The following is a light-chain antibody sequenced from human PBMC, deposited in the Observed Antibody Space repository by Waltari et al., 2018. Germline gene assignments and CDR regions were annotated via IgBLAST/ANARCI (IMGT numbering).Light chain of an antibody. CDR1: SSEVGSYNL. V-gene: IGLV2-23*01. Sequence: QGAITQPAAGSGSPGQSITISCTGTSSEVGSYNLVSWYQQHPGKTPKLMIYEGSKRPSGVSNRFSGSKSGNTASLTISGLQAEDEADYYCCSYAGSSTWVFGGGTKLTVL. CDR3: CSYAGSSTWV. J-gene: IGLJ3*02. CDR2: EGS.